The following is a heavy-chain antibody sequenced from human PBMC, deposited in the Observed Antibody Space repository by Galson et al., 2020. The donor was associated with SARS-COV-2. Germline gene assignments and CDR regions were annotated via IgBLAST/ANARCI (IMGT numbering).Heavy chain of an antibody. CDR3: AYTDVATAMVFDY. Sequence: GESLKISCAASGFTFSRYALHWVRQAPGKGLEWVAVISFDGNTTVYADSVQGRFTISRDNSKNTLYLQMSSLKSEDTAVYFCAYTDVATAMVFDYGGQGTLVTVSS. V-gene: IGHV3-30-3*01. J-gene: IGHJ4*02. CDR2: ISFDGNTT. D-gene: IGHD5-18*01. CDR1: GFTFSRYA.